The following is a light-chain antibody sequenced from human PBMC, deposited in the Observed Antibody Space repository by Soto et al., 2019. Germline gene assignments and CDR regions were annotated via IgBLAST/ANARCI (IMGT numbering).Light chain of an antibody. CDR3: CSYAGRYTWV. Sequence: QSVLTQPHSVSGSPGQSVTISCTGTSSDVGAYNYVSWYHQHPGKAPKFMIYAVTKRPSGVPDRFSGSKSGNTASLTISGLQAEDEADYYCCSYAGRYTWVFGGGTKLTVL. CDR1: SSDVGAYNY. V-gene: IGLV2-11*01. CDR2: AVT. J-gene: IGLJ3*02.